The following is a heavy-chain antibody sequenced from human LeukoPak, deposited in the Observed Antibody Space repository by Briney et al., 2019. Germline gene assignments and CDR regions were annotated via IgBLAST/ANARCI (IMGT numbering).Heavy chain of an antibody. D-gene: IGHD3-22*01. CDR1: GGSFSGYY. CDR3: ARDLYYYDSSGYYYQAAFDY. CDR2: INHSGST. V-gene: IGHV4-34*01. J-gene: IGHJ4*02. Sequence: PSETLSLTCAVYGGSFSGYYWSWIRQPPGKGLEWIGEINHSGSTNYNPSLKGRVTISVDTSKNQFSLKLRSVTAADTAVYYCARDLYYYDSSGYYYQAAFDYWGQGTLVTVSS.